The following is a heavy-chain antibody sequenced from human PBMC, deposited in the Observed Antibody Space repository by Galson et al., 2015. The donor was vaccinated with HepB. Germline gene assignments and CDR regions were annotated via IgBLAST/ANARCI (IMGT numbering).Heavy chain of an antibody. CDR2: IYSGGST. J-gene: IGHJ5*02. V-gene: IGHV3-66*01. D-gene: IGHD6-13*01. CDR3: ARGSSSHNWFDP. CDR1: GFTVSSNY. Sequence: SLRLSCAASGFTVSSNYMSWVRQAPGKGLEWVSVIYSGGSTYYADSVKGRFTISRDNSKNTLYLQMNGLRAEDTAVYYCARGSSSHNWFDPWGQGTLVTVSS.